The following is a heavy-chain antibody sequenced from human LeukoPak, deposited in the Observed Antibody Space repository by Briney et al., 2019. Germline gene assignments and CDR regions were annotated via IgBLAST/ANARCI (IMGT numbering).Heavy chain of an antibody. D-gene: IGHD4/OR15-4a*01. J-gene: IGHJ3*02. V-gene: IGHV3-74*01. CDR2: INSDEGST. CDR3: ATETLWWRAFDI. CDR1: GFTFSSYW. Sequence: QSRGSLRLSCGASGFTFSSYWMPWVPQAPGQGLVWVSRINSDEGSTTYADAVKGRFTISRDNAKNTLYLQMNSLRAEDTAVYYCATETLWWRAFDIWGQGTMVTVSS.